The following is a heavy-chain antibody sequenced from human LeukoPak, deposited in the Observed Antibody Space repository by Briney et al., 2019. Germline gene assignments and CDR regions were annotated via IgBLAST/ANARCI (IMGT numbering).Heavy chain of an antibody. J-gene: IGHJ4*02. D-gene: IGHD1-26*01. CDR2: IYYSGST. CDR3: ARLRWELLAYYFDY. Sequence: SETLSLTCTVSGGSISSSSYYWGWLRQPPGKGLGWIGSIYYSGSTYYNPSLKSRVTISVDTSKNQFSLKLSSVTAADTAVYYCARLRWELLAYYFDYWGQGTLVTVSS. CDR1: GGSISSSSYY. V-gene: IGHV4-39*01.